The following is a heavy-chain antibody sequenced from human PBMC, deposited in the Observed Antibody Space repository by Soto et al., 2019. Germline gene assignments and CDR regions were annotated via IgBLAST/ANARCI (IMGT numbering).Heavy chain of an antibody. D-gene: IGHD3-22*01. Sequence: QVQLVESGGGVVQPGRSLRLSCAASGFTFSSYGRHWVRQAPGKGLEWVAVISYDGSNKYYADSVKGRFTISRDNSKNTLYLQMNSLRAEDTAVYYCAKDRNGVVVVIIPDFDYWGQGTLVTVSS. CDR3: AKDRNGVVVVIIPDFDY. CDR2: ISYDGSNK. CDR1: GFTFSSYG. J-gene: IGHJ4*02. V-gene: IGHV3-30*18.